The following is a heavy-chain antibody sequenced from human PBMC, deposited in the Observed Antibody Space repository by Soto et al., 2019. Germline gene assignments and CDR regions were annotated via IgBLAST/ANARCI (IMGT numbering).Heavy chain of an antibody. V-gene: IGHV4-59*05. CDR2: IFYSGTT. CDR1: GGFIGSYH. D-gene: IGHD4-17*01. J-gene: IGHJ4*02. CDR3: ARYYGDYKNYFDY. Sequence: SETLSLTCTVSGGFIGSYHWSWFRQPPGKGLELIGSIFYSGTTYNNPSLNSRVTLSVDTSKNQFSLKLNSVTAADTAVYYCARYYGDYKNYFDYWGQGTLVTVSS.